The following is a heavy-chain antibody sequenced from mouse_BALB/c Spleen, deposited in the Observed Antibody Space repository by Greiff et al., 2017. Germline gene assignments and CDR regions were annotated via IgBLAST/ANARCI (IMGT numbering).Heavy chain of an antibody. CDR2: IYAGTGGT. J-gene: IGHJ1*01. CDR3: ARQYYYGSSYGDWYFDV. D-gene: IGHD1-1*01. CDR1: GFTFSSSY. V-gene: IGHV1-66*01. Sequence: QVQLKQSGAELVKPGASVKLSCKTSGFTFSSSYISWLKQKPGQSLEWIAWIYAGTGGTSYNQKFTGKAQLTVDTSSSTAYMQFSSLTTEDSAIYYCARQYYYGSSYGDWYFDVWGAGTTVTVSS.